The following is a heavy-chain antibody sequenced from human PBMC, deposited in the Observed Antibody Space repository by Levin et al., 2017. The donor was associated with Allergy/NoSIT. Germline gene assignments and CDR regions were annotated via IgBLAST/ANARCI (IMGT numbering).Heavy chain of an antibody. J-gene: IGHJ4*02. CDR1: GFTVGNNY. CDR2: IYSGGGT. CDR3: SSAPGFSDY. Sequence: GESLKISCAASGFTVGNNYVAWVRQAPGKGLDWISVIYSGGGTYYADSVKGRFTISRDKSMNTVYLQMNSLRVEDTAVYYCSSAPGFSDYWGQGTLVTVSS. V-gene: IGHV3-66*01.